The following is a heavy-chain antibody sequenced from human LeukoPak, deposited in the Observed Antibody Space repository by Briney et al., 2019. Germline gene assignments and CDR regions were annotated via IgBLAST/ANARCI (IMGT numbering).Heavy chain of an antibody. CDR1: GYTFTGYY. Sequence: ASVKVSCKASGYTFTGYYMHWVRQASGQGREWMGWINPNSGGTNYAQKFQGRVTMTRDTSISTAYMELSRLRSDDTAVYYCARGRISSTSCYVYWGQGTLVTVSS. V-gene: IGHV1-2*02. D-gene: IGHD2-2*01. CDR3: ARGRISSTSCYVY. CDR2: INPNSGGT. J-gene: IGHJ4*02.